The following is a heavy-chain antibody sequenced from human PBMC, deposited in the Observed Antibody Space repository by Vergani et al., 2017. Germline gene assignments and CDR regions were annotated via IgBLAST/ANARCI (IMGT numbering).Heavy chain of an antibody. CDR3: ARVVGTSSYWFDP. D-gene: IGHD2-2*01. Sequence: QVQLQESGPGLVKPSETLSLTCTVSGAAIKDFYWSWFRQPPGKGLEWIGYVYYTGSTTYNPSLKSRLTISVDKSKNQFSLRLNSVTAADTAMYYCARVVGTSSYWFDPWGQGTLVIVSS. J-gene: IGHJ5*02. CDR2: VYYTGST. CDR1: GAAIKDFY. V-gene: IGHV4-59*12.